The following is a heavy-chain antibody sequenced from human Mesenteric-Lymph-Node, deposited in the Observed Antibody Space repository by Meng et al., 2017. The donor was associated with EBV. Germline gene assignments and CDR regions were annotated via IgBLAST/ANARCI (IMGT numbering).Heavy chain of an antibody. D-gene: IGHD5-24*01. Sequence: QGQLVQSGAEVKKPGSSVKVSCKPSGDTFSTYAITWVRQAPGQGPEWMGGIIPLFGPPNYAQKFQGRVTIIADESTNTAYMELSSLRSEDTAVYYCARDRDAYNYYFDYWGQGTLVTVSS. J-gene: IGHJ4*02. CDR3: ARDRDAYNYYFDY. CDR1: GDTFSTYA. V-gene: IGHV1-69*01. CDR2: IIPLFGPP.